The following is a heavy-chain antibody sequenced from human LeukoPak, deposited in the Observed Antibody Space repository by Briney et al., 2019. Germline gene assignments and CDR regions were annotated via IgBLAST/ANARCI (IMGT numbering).Heavy chain of an antibody. CDR3: ARSAYTGGVFDY. V-gene: IGHV1-69*01. CDR2: IIPISGTT. Sequence: SVKVSCKTSGGTFSSYAISWVRQAPGQGLEWMGGIIPISGTTNNAQKFQGRVTITADESTSTAYMELSSLRSEDTAVYYCARSAYTGGVFDYWGQGTLATVSS. D-gene: IGHD2-8*02. J-gene: IGHJ4*02. CDR1: GGTFSSYA.